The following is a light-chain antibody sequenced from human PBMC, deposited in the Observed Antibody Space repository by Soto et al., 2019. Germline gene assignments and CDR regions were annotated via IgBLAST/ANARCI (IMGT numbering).Light chain of an antibody. J-gene: IGKJ2*03. CDR2: GAS. V-gene: IGKV1-39*01. CDR1: QSITIY. Sequence: DIQMTQSPSSLSASVGDRVTITCRASQSITIYLNWYQQQPGKAPRLLIYGASTLQTGVPSRFSGSGSMTDFTLTISDLQPEDFATYYCQQIFGTRYSFGQGTKLEI. CDR3: QQIFGTRYS.